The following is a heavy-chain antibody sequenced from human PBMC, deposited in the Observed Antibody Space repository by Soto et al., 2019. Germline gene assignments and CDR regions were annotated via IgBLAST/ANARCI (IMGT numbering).Heavy chain of an antibody. Sequence: GGSLRLSCAASGFTFSTYAMAWVRQAPGKGLEWVSGVSASGLNTDYADSVKGRFTISRDNAKNSLYLQMNSLRAEDTAVYYCARVKVYYDYVWGSYRESYYFDYWGQGTLVTVSS. CDR1: GFTFSTYA. CDR2: VSASGLNT. CDR3: ARVKVYYDYVWGSYRESYYFDY. D-gene: IGHD3-16*02. V-gene: IGHV3-21*01. J-gene: IGHJ4*02.